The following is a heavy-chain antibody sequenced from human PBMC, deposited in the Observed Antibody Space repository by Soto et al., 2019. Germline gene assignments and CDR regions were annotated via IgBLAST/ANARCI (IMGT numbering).Heavy chain of an antibody. Sequence: QVQLVQSGAEVKKPGSSVKVSCKASGGTFSSYAISWVQQAPGQGLEWMGGIIPIFGTANYAQKFQGRVTITADKSTSTAYMELSSLRSEDTAVYYCARDPAYSSPGYFQHWGQGTLVTVSS. CDR3: ARDPAYSSPGYFQH. CDR2: IIPIFGTA. J-gene: IGHJ1*01. CDR1: GGTFSSYA. D-gene: IGHD6-13*01. V-gene: IGHV1-69*06.